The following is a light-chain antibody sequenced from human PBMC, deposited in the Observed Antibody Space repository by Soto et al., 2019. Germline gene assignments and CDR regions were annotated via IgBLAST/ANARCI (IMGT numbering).Light chain of an antibody. J-gene: IGLJ1*01. Sequence: QSALTQPASVSGSPGQSIAISCTGTSSDVGGYNYVCWYQQHPGKAPKLMIYDVNIRPSGVSDRFSGSKSGNTASLTISDLQAQDEADYYCSSYTSSSTLVFGTGTKVTVL. CDR1: SSDVGGYNY. V-gene: IGLV2-14*01. CDR3: SSYTSSSTLV. CDR2: DVN.